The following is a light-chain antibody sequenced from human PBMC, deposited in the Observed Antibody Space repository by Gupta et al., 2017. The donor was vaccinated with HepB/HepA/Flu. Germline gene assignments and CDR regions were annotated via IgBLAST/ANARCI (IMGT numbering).Light chain of an antibody. Sequence: EIVLMQSPGTLSLSPGERATLSCRATQSVTTNLAWYQQKPGQAPRLLIYGASNRAAGVPDRFSGSGPGTDFILTISRLEPEDFAVYYCQQEGGAPRTFGQGTKVETK. CDR1: QSVTTN. V-gene: IGKV3-20*01. CDR2: GAS. J-gene: IGKJ1*01. CDR3: QQEGGAPRT.